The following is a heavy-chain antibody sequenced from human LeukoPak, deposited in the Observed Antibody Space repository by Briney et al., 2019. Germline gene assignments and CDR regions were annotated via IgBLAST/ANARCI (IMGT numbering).Heavy chain of an antibody. J-gene: IGHJ4*02. D-gene: IGHD3-3*01. CDR1: GFTFSSYS. CDR2: ISSSSSYI. CDR3: ASGVYDFWSGHYREVDY. V-gene: IGHV3-21*01. Sequence: GGSLRLSCAASGFTFSSYSMNWVRQAPGKGLEWVSSISSSSSYIYYADSVKGRFTISRDNAKNSLYLQMNSLRAEDTAVYYCASGVYDFWSGHYREVDYWGQGTLVTVSS.